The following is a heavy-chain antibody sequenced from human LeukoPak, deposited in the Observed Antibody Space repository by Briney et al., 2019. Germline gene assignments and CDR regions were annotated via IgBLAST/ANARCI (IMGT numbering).Heavy chain of an antibody. CDR3: ARGTTLTTLPYYYYFIDV. J-gene: IGHJ6*03. V-gene: IGHV1-18*01. D-gene: IGHD4-17*01. Sequence: ASVKVSCKASGYTFTSYGISWVRQAPGQGLEWMGWISAYNGNTNYAQKLQGRVTMTTDTSTSTAYMELSRLRSDDTAVYYCARGTTLTTLPYYYYFIDVWGKGTTVTISS. CDR1: GYTFTSYG. CDR2: ISAYNGNT.